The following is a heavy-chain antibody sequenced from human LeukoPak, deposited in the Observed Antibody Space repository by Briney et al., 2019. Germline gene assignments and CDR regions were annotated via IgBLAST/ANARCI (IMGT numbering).Heavy chain of an antibody. V-gene: IGHV5-51*01. CDR1: GYSFTSYW. J-gene: IGHJ4*02. CDR3: ARQISYCSSTSCYTHLDY. Sequence: GESLKISCKGSGYSFTSYWIGWGRQMPGKGVEWMGIIYPGDSDTRYSPSFQGQVTISADKSISTAYLQWSSLKASDTAMYYCARQISYCSSTSCYTHLDYWGQGTLVTVSS. CDR2: IYPGDSDT. D-gene: IGHD2-2*02.